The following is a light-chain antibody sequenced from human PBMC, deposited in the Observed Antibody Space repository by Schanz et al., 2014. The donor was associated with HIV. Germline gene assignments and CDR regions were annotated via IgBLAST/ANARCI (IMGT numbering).Light chain of an antibody. Sequence: IQMTQSPSSLSASVGDRVTITCRASQSISSYLNWYQQKPGKAPKLLIYAASTLHTGVPLRFSGSGSGTEFTLTISSLQPDDLATYYCQQYHNYPGTFGQGTKVENK. CDR3: QQYHNYPGT. CDR2: AAS. CDR1: QSISSY. V-gene: IGKV1-39*01. J-gene: IGKJ1*01.